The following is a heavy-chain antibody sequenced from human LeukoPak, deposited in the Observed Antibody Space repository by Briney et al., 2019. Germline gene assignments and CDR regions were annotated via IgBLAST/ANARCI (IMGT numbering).Heavy chain of an antibody. J-gene: IGHJ4*02. CDR3: TTERWDSSRHLYYFDY. V-gene: IGHV3-30-3*01. D-gene: IGHD6-13*01. CDR2: ISYDGSNK. CDR1: GFTFSSYA. Sequence: GGSLRLSCAASGFTFSSYAMHWVRQAPGKGLEWVAVISYDGSNKYYADSVKGRFTISRDDSKNTLYLEMNSLKIEDTAVYHCTTERWDSSRHLYYFDYWGQGALATVSS.